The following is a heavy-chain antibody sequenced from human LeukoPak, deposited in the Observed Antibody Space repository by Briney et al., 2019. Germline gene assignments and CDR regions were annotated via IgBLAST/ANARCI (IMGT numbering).Heavy chain of an antibody. Sequence: SETLSLTCAVSSYSISSGYYWGWIRQPPGKGLEWIGSIYHSGSTYYNPSLKSRVTISVDTSKDQFSLKLSSVTAADTAVYYCARRQTESGLDYWGQGTLVTVSS. CDR3: ARRQTESGLDY. D-gene: IGHD1-26*01. CDR2: IYHSGST. J-gene: IGHJ4*02. CDR1: SYSISSGYY. V-gene: IGHV4-38-2*01.